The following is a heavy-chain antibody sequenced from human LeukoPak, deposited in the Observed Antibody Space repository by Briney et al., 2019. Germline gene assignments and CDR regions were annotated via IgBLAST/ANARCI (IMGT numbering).Heavy chain of an antibody. CDR1: GGSISSSSYY. V-gene: IGHV4-39*07. D-gene: IGHD2-15*01. Sequence: SETLSLTCTVSGGSISSSSYYWGWIRQPPGKGLEWIGSIYYGGSTYYNPSLKSRVTISVDTSKNQFSLKLSSVTAADTAVYYCARELNGGYCSGGSCSKVYWFDPWGQGTLVTVSS. CDR3: ARELNGGYCSGGSCSKVYWFDP. CDR2: IYYGGST. J-gene: IGHJ5*02.